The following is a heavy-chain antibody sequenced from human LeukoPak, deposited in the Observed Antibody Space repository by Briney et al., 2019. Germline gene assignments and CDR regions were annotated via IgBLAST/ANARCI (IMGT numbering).Heavy chain of an antibody. CDR2: IYPGDSDT. V-gene: IGHV5-51*01. CDR3: ARRSGRYYDSSGYYYGGGYYFDY. J-gene: IGHJ4*02. Sequence: GESLKISCRGSGYSFTSYWTGWVRQMPGKGLEWMGIIYPGDSDTRYSPSFQGQVTISADKSISTAYLQWSSLKASDTAMYYCARRSGRYYDSSGYYYGGGYYFDYWGQGTLVTVSS. D-gene: IGHD3-22*01. CDR1: GYSFTSYW.